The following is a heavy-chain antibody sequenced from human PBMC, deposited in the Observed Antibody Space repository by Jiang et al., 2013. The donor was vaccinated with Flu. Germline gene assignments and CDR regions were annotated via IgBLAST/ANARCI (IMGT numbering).Heavy chain of an antibody. Sequence: VQLVESGAEVKKPGSSVKVSCKASGGTLTSYGISWVRQAPGQGLEWMGGIIPIFGTSDFAQNFQGRLTITADESTSTAYMELSGLTSDDTAVYYCARGVGGYSHGYILYWGQGTLV. J-gene: IGHJ4*02. CDR3: ARGVGGYSHGYILY. CDR2: IIPIFGTS. V-gene: IGHV1-69*01. CDR1: GGTLTSYG. D-gene: IGHD5-18*01.